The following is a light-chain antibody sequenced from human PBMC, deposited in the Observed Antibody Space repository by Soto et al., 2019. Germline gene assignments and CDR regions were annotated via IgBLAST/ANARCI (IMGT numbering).Light chain of an antibody. CDR1: STDFVSYNR. V-gene: IGLV2-18*01. Sequence: QSVLTQPPSVSGSPGQSVTISCTGTSTDFVSYNRVSWYQQPPGPAPKLMIYEVSKRHSGVPDSFSGSKSGNTASLTISWLQAADEADYYCSLYTSENAYVFGTGTKVT. CDR3: SLYTSENAYV. J-gene: IGLJ1*01. CDR2: EVS.